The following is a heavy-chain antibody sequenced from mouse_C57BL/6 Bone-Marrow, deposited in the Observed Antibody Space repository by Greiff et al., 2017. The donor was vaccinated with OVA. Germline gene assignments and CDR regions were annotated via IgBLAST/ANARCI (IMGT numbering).Heavy chain of an antibody. J-gene: IGHJ3*01. CDR3: ARSGDYDGAWFAY. D-gene: IGHD2-4*01. CDR1: GYTFTDYY. Sequence: VQLQQSGPELVKPGASVKISCKASGYTFTDYYMNWVKQSHGKSLEWIGDINPNNGGTSYNQKFKGKATLTVDTSSSTAYMELRSLTSEDSAVYYCARSGDYDGAWFAYWGQGTLVTVSA. V-gene: IGHV1-26*01. CDR2: INPNNGGT.